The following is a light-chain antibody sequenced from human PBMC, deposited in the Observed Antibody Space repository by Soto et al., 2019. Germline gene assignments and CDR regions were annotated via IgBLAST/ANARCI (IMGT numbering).Light chain of an antibody. CDR2: NVS. V-gene: IGKV3-15*01. CDR1: QNVNSN. J-gene: IGKJ2*01. Sequence: EIAMTQSPATLSVSPGQRATLSCRASQNVNSNLAWYQQKPGHAPSLLMYNVSTRATGFPARFSGSGSGTEFTLTFSSLQSEDSAIYYCQQYNTLNTFGQGTKLEIK. CDR3: QQYNTLNT.